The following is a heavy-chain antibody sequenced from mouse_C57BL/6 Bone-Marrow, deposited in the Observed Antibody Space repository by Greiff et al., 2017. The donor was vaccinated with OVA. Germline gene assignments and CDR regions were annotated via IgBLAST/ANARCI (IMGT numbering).Heavy chain of an antibody. CDR1: GYTFTSYW. V-gene: IGHV1-59*01. Sequence: VQLQQPGAELVRPGTSVKLSCKASGYTFTSYWMHWVKQRPGQGLEWIGVIDPSDSYTNYNQKFKGKATLTVDTSSSTAYMQLSRLTSEGSAVYCCGPDGAYWGQGTLVTVSA. CDR2: IDPSDSYT. J-gene: IGHJ3*01. CDR3: GPDGAY.